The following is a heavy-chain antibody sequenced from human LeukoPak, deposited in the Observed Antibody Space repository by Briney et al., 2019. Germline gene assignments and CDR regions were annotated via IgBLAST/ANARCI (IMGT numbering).Heavy chain of an antibody. J-gene: IGHJ3*02. CDR3: ARDTRYYYDSSGYYNDAFDI. CDR2: IYHSGST. D-gene: IGHD3-22*01. CDR1: GGSISSSNW. V-gene: IGHV4-4*02. Sequence: SETLSLTCAVSGGSISSSNWWSWVRPPPGKGLEWIGEIYHSGSTNYNPSLKSRVTISVDKSKNQFSLKLSSVTAADTAVYYCARDTRYYYDSSGYYNDAFDIWGQGTIVTVSS.